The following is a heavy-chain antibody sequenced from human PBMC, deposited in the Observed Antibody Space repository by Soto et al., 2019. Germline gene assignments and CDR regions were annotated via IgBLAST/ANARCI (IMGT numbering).Heavy chain of an antibody. CDR2: ISYDGSNK. V-gene: IGHV3-30-3*01. CDR3: ARASFGELLYYYYYGMDV. J-gene: IGHJ6*02. CDR1: GFTFSSYA. Sequence: QVQLVESGGGVVQPGRSLRLSCAASGFTFSSYAMHWVRQAPGKGLEWVAVISYDGSNKYYADSVKGRFTISRDNSKNTLYLQMNSLRAEDTAVYYCARASFGELLYYYYYGMDVWGQGTTVTVFS. D-gene: IGHD3-10*01.